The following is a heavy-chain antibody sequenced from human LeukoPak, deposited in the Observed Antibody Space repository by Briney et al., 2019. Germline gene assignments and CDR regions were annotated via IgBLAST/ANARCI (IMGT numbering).Heavy chain of an antibody. J-gene: IGHJ4*02. V-gene: IGHV1-2*02. CDR2: LNPKSGDT. CDR3: ARPSSTDYV. CDR1: GYTCTDYY. Sequence: ASVKVSCKASGYTCTDYYYIHWVRQAPGQGLEWMGWLNPKSGDTNYAQKFQGRVTVTRDTSIITDYMELSRLRSDDTAVYYCARPSSTDYVWGQGTQVTVSS. D-gene: IGHD2-2*01.